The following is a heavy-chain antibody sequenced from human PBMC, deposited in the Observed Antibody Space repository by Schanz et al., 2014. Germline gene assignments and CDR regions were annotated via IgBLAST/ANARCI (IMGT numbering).Heavy chain of an antibody. CDR1: GFTFRDYY. Sequence: QVPLVESGGGLVKPGGSLRLSCAASGFTFRDYYMSWIRQAPGKGLEWVSDISSGSSYANYADSVKGRFTISRDNAKNSLYLQMNSLRAEDTAVYYCARGTDWNLHYWGQGALVTVSS. D-gene: IGHD1-1*01. CDR3: ARGTDWNLHY. J-gene: IGHJ4*02. CDR2: ISSGSSYA. V-gene: IGHV3-11*05.